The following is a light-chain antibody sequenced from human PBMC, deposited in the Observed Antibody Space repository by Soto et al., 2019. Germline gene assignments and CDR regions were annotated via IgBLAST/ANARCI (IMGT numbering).Light chain of an antibody. CDR3: QHNNSYSWT. Sequence: DIQMTQSPSTLSASVGDRVTITCRASQSISSWLAWYKQKPGKAPKLLIYDASSLDSGVPSRLSGSGSGTEFPLTISSLKPDDFATYYCQHNNSYSWTFGQGTRWIS. V-gene: IGKV1-5*01. J-gene: IGKJ1*01. CDR2: DAS. CDR1: QSISSW.